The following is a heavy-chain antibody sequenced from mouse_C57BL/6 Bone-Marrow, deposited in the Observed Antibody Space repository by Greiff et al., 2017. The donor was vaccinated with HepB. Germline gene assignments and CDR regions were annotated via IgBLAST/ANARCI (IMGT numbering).Heavy chain of an antibody. CDR1: GYTFTSYW. CDR2: IDPSDSYT. Sequence: QVQLQQPGAELVKPGASVKLSCKASGYTFTSYWMQWVKQRPGQGLEWIGEIDPSDSYTNYNQKFKGKATLTVDTSSSTAYMQLSSLTSEDSAVYYCASGWYFDVWGTGTTVTVSS. J-gene: IGHJ1*03. V-gene: IGHV1-50*01. CDR3: ASGWYFDV.